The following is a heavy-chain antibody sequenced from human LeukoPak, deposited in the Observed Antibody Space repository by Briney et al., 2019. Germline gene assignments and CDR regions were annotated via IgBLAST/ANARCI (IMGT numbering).Heavy chain of an antibody. CDR1: GGSINSDY. CDR2: IYYSGTT. Sequence: SETLSLTCTVSGGSINSDYWSWIRQPPGKGLEWIGCIYYSGTTNYNPSLQSRVSISIDTSKKQFSLKLTSVTAADTAVYYCARHQLRGFLDDNWGQGTLVTVSS. CDR3: ARHQLRGFLDDN. D-gene: IGHD3-10*01. V-gene: IGHV4-59*08. J-gene: IGHJ4*02.